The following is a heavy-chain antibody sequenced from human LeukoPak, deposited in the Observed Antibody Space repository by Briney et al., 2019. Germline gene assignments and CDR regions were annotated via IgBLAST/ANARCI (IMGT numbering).Heavy chain of an antibody. Sequence: NPSETLSLTCTVSGGSISSYYWSWIRQPPGKGLEWIGYIYYSGSTNYNPSLKSRVTISVDTSKNQFSLKLSSVTAADTAVYYCARGITMVRGVIINNWFDPWGQGTLVTVSS. CDR3: ARGITMVRGVIINNWFDP. J-gene: IGHJ5*02. V-gene: IGHV4-59*01. CDR1: GGSISSYY. CDR2: IYYSGST. D-gene: IGHD3-10*01.